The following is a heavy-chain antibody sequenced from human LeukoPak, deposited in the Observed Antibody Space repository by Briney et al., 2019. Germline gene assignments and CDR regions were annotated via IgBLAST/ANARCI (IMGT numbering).Heavy chain of an antibody. Sequence: GGSPRLSCAASGFTFSTYWMSWVRQAPGKGLEWVANIKQDGGEIYYVDSVRGRFTISRDNAKNSLYLQMNSLRAEDTAVYYCARDLYYQELDYWGQGALVTVSS. D-gene: IGHD3-10*01. CDR1: GFTFSTYW. V-gene: IGHV3-7*05. CDR3: ARDLYYQELDY. J-gene: IGHJ4*02. CDR2: IKQDGGEI.